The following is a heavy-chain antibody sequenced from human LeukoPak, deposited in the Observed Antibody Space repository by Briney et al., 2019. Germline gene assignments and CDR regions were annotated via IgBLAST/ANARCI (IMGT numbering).Heavy chain of an antibody. J-gene: IGHJ4*02. CDR1: GDSISSSSSY. CDR2: IYYSGST. CDR3: ARHTTLGGWPCQY. V-gene: IGHV4-39*01. Sequence: SETLSLTCTVSGDSISSSSSYWGWIRQPPGEGLEWIGSIYYSGSTYYNTSLKSRVTISVDTSKNQFSLKLSSVTAADTAVYYCARHTTLGGWPCQYWGQGTLVTVSS. D-gene: IGHD1-1*01.